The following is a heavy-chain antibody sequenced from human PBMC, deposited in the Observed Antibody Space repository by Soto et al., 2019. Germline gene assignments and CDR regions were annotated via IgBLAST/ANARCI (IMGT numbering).Heavy chain of an antibody. V-gene: IGHV3-7*03. Sequence: PGGSLRLSCAASGFTFSSYWMSWVRQAPGKGLEWVANIKQDGSEKYYVDSVKGRFTISRDNAKNSLYLQMNSLRAEDTAVYYCARDRYCSSTSCYLYYYYGMDVWGQGTTVTVS. D-gene: IGHD2-2*01. CDR2: IKQDGSEK. CDR3: ARDRYCSSTSCYLYYYYGMDV. J-gene: IGHJ6*02. CDR1: GFTFSSYW.